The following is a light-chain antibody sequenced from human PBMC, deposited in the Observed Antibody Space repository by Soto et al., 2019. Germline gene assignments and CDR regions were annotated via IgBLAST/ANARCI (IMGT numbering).Light chain of an antibody. J-gene: IGKJ5*01. CDR2: AAS. Sequence: DIQLTQSPSFMSASVGDRVTITCRASQDISSHSAWYPQKPGKAPKLLVYAASTLQIGVPPRFSGSGTGTEFTLTSSSVQPEDFAIYYCQQVNSYPITFGQGTLLDLK. CDR3: QQVNSYPIT. V-gene: IGKV1-9*01. CDR1: QDISSH.